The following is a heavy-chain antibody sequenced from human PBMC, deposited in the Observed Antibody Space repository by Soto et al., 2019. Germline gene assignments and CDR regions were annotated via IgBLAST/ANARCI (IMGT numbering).Heavy chain of an antibody. CDR2: IYYSGST. J-gene: IGHJ3*02. D-gene: IGHD3-10*01. V-gene: IGHV4-59*01. CDR3: ARVWGGAFDI. CDR1: GGSISSYY. Sequence: SETLSLTCTVSGGSISSYYWSWIRQPPGKGLEWIGYIYYSGSTNYNPSLKSRVTITVDTSKNQFSLKLSSVTAADTAVYYCARVWGGAFDIWGQGTMVT.